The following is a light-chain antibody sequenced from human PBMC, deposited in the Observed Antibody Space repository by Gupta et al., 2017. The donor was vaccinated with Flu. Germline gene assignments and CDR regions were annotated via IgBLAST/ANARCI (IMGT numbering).Light chain of an antibody. J-gene: IGLJ2*01. CDR1: YIGGKN. V-gene: IGLV3-21*03. CDR2: DDS. Sequence: YVLAQPPSVSVAPGRTARIACEGNYIGGKNVHWYQQMPGQAPVVVVYDDSDRPSGIPERFSGSNSGNTANLTIIRVEAGDEADYYCQVCDTGRDQGVFGGGTKLTVL. CDR3: QVCDTGRDQGV.